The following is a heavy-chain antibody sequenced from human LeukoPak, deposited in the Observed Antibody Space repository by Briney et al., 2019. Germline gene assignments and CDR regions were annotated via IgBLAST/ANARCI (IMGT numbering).Heavy chain of an antibody. CDR2: IYYSGST. Sequence: SETLSLTCTVSGGSVSSSSYYWGWLRQPPGKGLEWIGSIYYSGSTYYNPSLKSRVTISVDTSKNQFSLKLSSVTAADTAVYYCASYGSGSYPPNWGQGTLVTVSS. V-gene: IGHV4-39*07. CDR3: ASYGSGSYPPN. CDR1: GGSVSSSSYY. D-gene: IGHD3-10*01. J-gene: IGHJ4*02.